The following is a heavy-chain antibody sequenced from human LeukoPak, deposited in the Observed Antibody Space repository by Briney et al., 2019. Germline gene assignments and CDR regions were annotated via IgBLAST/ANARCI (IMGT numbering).Heavy chain of an antibody. CDR2: IYSGGST. J-gene: IGHJ4*02. Sequence: PGGSLRLSCAASGFTFSSYAMHWVRQAPGKGLEWVSVIYSGGSTYYADSVKGRFTISRDNSKNTLYLQMNSLRAEDTAVYYCARDPGAGGFDYWGQGTLVTVSS. V-gene: IGHV3-66*01. CDR1: GFTFSSYA. D-gene: IGHD1-1*01. CDR3: ARDPGAGGFDY.